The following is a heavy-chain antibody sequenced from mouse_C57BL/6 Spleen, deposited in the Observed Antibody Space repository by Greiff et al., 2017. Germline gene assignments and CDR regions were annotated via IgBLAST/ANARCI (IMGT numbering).Heavy chain of an antibody. CDR1: GYTFTSYW. D-gene: IGHD6-1*01. Sequence: QVQLKQPGTELVKPGASVKLSCKASGYTFTSYWMHWVKQRPGQGLEWIGNINPSNGGTNYNEKFKSKATLTVDKSSSTAYMQLSSLTSEDSAVYYCARGGALHWYFDVWGTGTTVTVSS. J-gene: IGHJ1*03. CDR3: ARGGALHWYFDV. CDR2: INPSNGGT. V-gene: IGHV1-53*01.